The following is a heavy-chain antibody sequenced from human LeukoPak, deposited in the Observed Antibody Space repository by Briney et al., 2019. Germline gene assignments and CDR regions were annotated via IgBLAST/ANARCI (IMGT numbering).Heavy chain of an antibody. J-gene: IGHJ4*02. CDR3: ARHQSDTMVRGVTQFDY. Sequence: GESLKISCKGSGYSFTSYWIGWVRHMPGKGLEWMGIIYPGDSDTRYSPSFQGQVTISADKSISTAYLKWSSLKASDTAMYYCARHQSDTMVRGVTQFDYWGQGTLVTVSS. D-gene: IGHD3-10*01. CDR1: GYSFTSYW. CDR2: IYPGDSDT. V-gene: IGHV5-51*01.